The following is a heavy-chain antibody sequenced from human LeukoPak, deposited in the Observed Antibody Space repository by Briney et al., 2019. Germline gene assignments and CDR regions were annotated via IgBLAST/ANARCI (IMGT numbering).Heavy chain of an antibody. Sequence: SSVKVSCKASGGTFSSYAISWVRQAPGQGLEWMGGIIPIFGTANYAQKFQGRVTITADKSTSTAYMELSSLRSEDTAVYYCARGARIAVAGTDYYYGMDVWGQGTTVTVSS. CDR1: GGTFSSYA. CDR2: IIPIFGTA. J-gene: IGHJ6*02. CDR3: ARGARIAVAGTDYYYGMDV. D-gene: IGHD6-19*01. V-gene: IGHV1-69*06.